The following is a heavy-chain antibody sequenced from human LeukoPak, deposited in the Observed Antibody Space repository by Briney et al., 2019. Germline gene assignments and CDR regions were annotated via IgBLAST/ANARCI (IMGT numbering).Heavy chain of an antibody. CDR1: GGSMSSYY. CDR3: ARDEAAAGMGGYWYFDL. CDR2: IYYSGST. D-gene: IGHD6-13*01. V-gene: IGHV4-59*01. J-gene: IGHJ2*01. Sequence: SETLSLTCSVSGGSMSSYYWSWIRQPPGKGLEWIGYIYYSGSTNYNPSLKSRVTISVDTSKNQFSLKLSSVTAADTAVYYCARDEAAAGMGGYWYFDLWGRGTLVTVSS.